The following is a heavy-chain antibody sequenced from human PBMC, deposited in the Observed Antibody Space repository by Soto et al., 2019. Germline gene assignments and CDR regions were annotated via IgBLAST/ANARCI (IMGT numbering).Heavy chain of an antibody. V-gene: IGHV1-46*01. Sequence: QVQLVQSGAEVKKPGASVKVSCRASGYTFTTHYLHWVRQAPGQGFEWRGVMNSRTGSTTYAQQYQDRVTMTRDTSTCTGYMELTSLRPEDTAVYYCAREVIGNYYGMDVWGQGTTVIVSS. CDR1: GYTFTTHY. J-gene: IGHJ6*02. CDR3: AREVIGNYYGMDV. CDR2: MNSRTGST.